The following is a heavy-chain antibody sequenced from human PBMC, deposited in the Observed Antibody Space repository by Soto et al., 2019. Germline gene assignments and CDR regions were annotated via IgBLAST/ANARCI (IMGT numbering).Heavy chain of an antibody. CDR2: IYYSGST. D-gene: IGHD2-21*02. CDR1: GGSISSGGYY. V-gene: IGHV4-31*03. CDR3: AREGEVTDSRDYYGMDV. Sequence: QVQLQESGPGLVKPSQTLSLTCTVSGGSISSGGYYWSWIRQHPGKGLEWIGYIYYSGSTYYNPSLKSRVTISVDTSKNQFSLKLSSVTAADTAVYYCAREGEVTDSRDYYGMDVWGQGTTVTVSS. J-gene: IGHJ6*02.